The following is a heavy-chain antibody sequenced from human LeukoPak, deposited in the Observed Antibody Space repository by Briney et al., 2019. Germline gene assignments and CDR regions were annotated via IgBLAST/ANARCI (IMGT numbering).Heavy chain of an antibody. J-gene: IGHJ5*02. D-gene: IGHD3-10*01. V-gene: IGHV4-61*10. CDR1: GGSISSGSYY. Sequence: SETLSLTCTVSGGSISSGSYYWSWIRQPAGKGLEWIGHIFYTGSTTYNPSLKSRVTISVDKSKNQFSLKLSSVTTADTAIYFCARAGAWQIDPWGQGTLVTVSS. CDR2: IFYTGST. CDR3: ARAGAWQIDP.